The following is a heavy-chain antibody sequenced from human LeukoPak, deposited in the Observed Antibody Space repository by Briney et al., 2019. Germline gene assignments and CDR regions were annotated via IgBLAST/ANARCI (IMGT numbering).Heavy chain of an antibody. J-gene: IGHJ6*04. CDR1: GFTFSDYY. Sequence: GGSLRPSCAASGFTFSDYYMSWIRQAPGKGLEWVSYISSSSSYTNYADSVKGRFTISRDNAKNSLYLQMNSLRAEDTAVYYCARARYSSGGGYYYYGMDVWGKGTTVTVSS. CDR2: ISSSSSYT. CDR3: ARARYSSGGGYYYYGMDV. V-gene: IGHV3-11*06. D-gene: IGHD6-19*01.